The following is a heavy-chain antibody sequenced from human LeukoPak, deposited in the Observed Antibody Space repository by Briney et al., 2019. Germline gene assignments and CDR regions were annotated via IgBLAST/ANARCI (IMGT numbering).Heavy chain of an antibody. CDR2: IYYSGST. J-gene: IGHJ4*02. Sequence: SETLSLTCTVSGGSISSSSYYWGWIRQPPGKGLEWIGSIYYSGSTYYNPSLKSRVTISVDTSKNQFSLKLSSVTAADTAVYYCARSTVLHDYGVVDYWGQGTLVTVSS. CDR1: GGSISSSSYY. V-gene: IGHV4-39*01. D-gene: IGHD4-17*01. CDR3: ARSTVLHDYGVVDY.